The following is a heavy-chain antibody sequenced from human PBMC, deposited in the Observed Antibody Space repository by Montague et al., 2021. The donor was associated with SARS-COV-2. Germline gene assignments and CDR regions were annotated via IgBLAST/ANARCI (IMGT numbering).Heavy chain of an antibody. J-gene: IGHJ4*02. V-gene: IGHV3-23*03. Sequence: SLRLSCAASGFTVSTFDMTWVRQAPGKGLECVSVILSGGRTFYAASVKGRFTISRDDSTDTLYLHMNSLRGEDTAIYYCTKDWDYWGQEALVTVSS. CDR1: GFTVSTFD. CDR2: ILSGGRT. CDR3: TKDWDY.